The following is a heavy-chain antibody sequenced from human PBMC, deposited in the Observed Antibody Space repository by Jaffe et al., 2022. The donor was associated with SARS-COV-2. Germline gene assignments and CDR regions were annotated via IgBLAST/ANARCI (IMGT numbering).Heavy chain of an antibody. CDR1: GGSVTSGSYY. CDR2: IYYSGST. J-gene: IGHJ4*02. V-gene: IGHV4-61*01. CDR3: AREWRYGSRSDYFHS. D-gene: IGHD3-10*01. Sequence: QVQLQESGPGLVKPSETLSLTCTVSGGSVTSGSYYWSWIRQPPGKALEWIGEIYYSGSTNYNPSLKSRVTISLDTSKNQFSLKLSSVTAADTAVYYCAREWRYGSRSDYFHSWGQGALVTVSS.